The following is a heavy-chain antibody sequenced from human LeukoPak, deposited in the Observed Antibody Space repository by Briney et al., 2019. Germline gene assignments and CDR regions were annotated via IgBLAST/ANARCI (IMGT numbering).Heavy chain of an antibody. Sequence: GGSLRLSCAASGFTFSSYAMSWVRQAPGKGLEWVSAISGSGGSTYYADSVKGRFTISRDNSKNTLYLQMNNLRAEDTAVYYCAKGGFMTTDFDPWGQGTLVTVSS. D-gene: IGHD4-11*01. V-gene: IGHV3-23*01. J-gene: IGHJ5*02. CDR1: GFTFSSYA. CDR2: ISGSGGST. CDR3: AKGGFMTTDFDP.